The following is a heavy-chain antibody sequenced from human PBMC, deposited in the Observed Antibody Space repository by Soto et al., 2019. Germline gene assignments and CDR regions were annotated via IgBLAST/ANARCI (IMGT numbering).Heavy chain of an antibody. D-gene: IGHD3-10*01. CDR1: GYTFTSYA. Sequence: ASVKVSCKASGYTFTSYAMHWVRQAPGQRLEWMGWINAGNGNTKYSQKFQGRVTITRDTSASTAYMELSSLRSEDTAVYYCARDQGRITMVRGVILGNWFDPCGQGTLVTVSS. CDR3: ARDQGRITMVRGVILGNWFDP. V-gene: IGHV1-3*01. J-gene: IGHJ5*02. CDR2: INAGNGNT.